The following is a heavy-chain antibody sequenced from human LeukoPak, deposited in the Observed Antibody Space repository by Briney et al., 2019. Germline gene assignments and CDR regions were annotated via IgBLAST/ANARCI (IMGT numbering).Heavy chain of an antibody. CDR1: EFLFSTYW. J-gene: IGHJ4*02. Sequence: GGSLRLSCAASEFLFSTYWMHWVRQAPGKGLVWVSRINSDGSTTTYADSVKGRFTISRDNAKNTLYLQMNSLRAEDTAVYYCARSLAYCGGDCYSPPDYWGQGTLVTVSS. CDR3: ARSLAYCGGDCYSPPDY. D-gene: IGHD2-21*02. V-gene: IGHV3-74*01. CDR2: INSDGSTT.